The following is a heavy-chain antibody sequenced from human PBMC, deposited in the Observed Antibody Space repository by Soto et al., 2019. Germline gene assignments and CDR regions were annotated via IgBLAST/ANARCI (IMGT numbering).Heavy chain of an antibody. D-gene: IGHD5-12*01. Sequence: GASVKVSCKASGYTLIDYDIIWVRQATGQGLEWMGWMNPNSGKTGYAQDFQGRVTMTRSTSIGTAYMELSSLRSEDTAIYFCARGRPRYSTKWSGWFDLWGQGTLVTVS. J-gene: IGHJ5*02. V-gene: IGHV1-8*02. CDR2: MNPNSGKT. CDR1: GYTLIDYD. CDR3: ARGRPRYSTKWSGWFDL.